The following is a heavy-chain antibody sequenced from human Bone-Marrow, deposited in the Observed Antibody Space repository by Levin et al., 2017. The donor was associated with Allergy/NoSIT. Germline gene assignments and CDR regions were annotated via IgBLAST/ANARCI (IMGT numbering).Heavy chain of an antibody. V-gene: IGHV3-23*01. D-gene: IGHD4-23*01. CDR3: AKVGDYGGTDDY. Sequence: GESLKISCAASGFTFSSYAMSWVRQAPGKGLEWVSAISGSGGSTYYADSVKGRFTISRDNSKNTLYLQMNSLRAEDTAVYYCAKVGDYGGTDDYWGQGTLVTVSS. CDR2: ISGSGGST. CDR1: GFTFSSYA. J-gene: IGHJ4*02.